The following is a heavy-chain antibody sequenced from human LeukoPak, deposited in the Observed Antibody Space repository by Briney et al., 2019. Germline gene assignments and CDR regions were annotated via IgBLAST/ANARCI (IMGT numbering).Heavy chain of an antibody. CDR3: ARVREAGTIDLDY. CDR1: GFTFSSYS. J-gene: IGHJ4*02. CDR2: ISSSSSYI. V-gene: IGHV3-21*01. D-gene: IGHD6-19*01. Sequence: PGGSLRLSCAASGFTFSSYSMNWVRQAPGKGLEWVSSISSSSSYIYYADSVKGRFTISRDNAKNSLYLQMNSLRAKDMAVYYCARVREAGTIDLDYWGQGTLVTVSS.